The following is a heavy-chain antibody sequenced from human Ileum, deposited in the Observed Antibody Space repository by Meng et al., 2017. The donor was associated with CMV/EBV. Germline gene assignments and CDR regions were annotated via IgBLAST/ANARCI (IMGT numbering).Heavy chain of an antibody. CDR1: GFTFSSYN. CDR3: ARDSDVDDSGYHGRPHY. Sequence: GESLKISCAASGFTFSSYNMNWVRQAPGKGLEWVSSISSSSAYIYYADSVKGRFTIPRDNAKNSLYLHMNSLRVEDTAVYYCARDSDVDDSGYHGRPHYWGQGTLVTVSS. D-gene: IGHD3-22*01. J-gene: IGHJ4*02. V-gene: IGHV3-21*01. CDR2: ISSSSAYI.